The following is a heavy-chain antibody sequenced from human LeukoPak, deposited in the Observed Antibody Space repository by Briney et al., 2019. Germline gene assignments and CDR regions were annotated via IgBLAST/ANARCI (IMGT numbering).Heavy chain of an antibody. CDR1: GGSFSGYY. D-gene: IGHD5-18*01. CDR3: AKGAGGFSYYNWFDP. Sequence: KASETLSLTCAVYGGSFSGYYWSWIRQPPGKGLEWIGEINHSGSTNYNPSLKSRVTISVDRSKNQFSLKLASVTAADTAIYYCAKGAGGFSYYNWFDPWGQGTLVTVSS. CDR2: INHSGST. V-gene: IGHV4-34*01. J-gene: IGHJ5*02.